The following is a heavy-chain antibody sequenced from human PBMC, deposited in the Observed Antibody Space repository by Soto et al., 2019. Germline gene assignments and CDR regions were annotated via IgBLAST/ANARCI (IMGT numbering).Heavy chain of an antibody. J-gene: IGHJ3*02. V-gene: IGHV1-24*01. CDR2: FDPEDGET. D-gene: IGHD2-15*01. CDR3: ATQGYCSGGSCSGALDAFDI. Sequence: GASVKVSCKVSGYTLTELSMHWVRQAPGKGLEWMGGFDPEDGETIYAQKFQGRVTMTEDTSTDTAYMELSSLRSEDTAVYYCATQGYCSGGSCSGALDAFDIWGQGTMVTVS. CDR1: GYTLTELS.